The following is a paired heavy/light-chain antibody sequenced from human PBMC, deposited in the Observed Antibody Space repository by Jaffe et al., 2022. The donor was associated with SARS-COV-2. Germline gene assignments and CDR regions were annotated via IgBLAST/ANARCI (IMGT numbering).Heavy chain of an antibody. CDR3: TTNDRGYSYTYWGY. Sequence: EVQLVESGGGLVQPGGSLKLSCAVSGFSFSGSAVHWVRQASGKGLEWVGRIRSKANNYATMYAASVEGRFTISRDDSKNTAYLQMNSLKTEDTAVYYCTTNDRGYSYTYWGYWGQGALVTVSS. J-gene: IGHJ4*02. CDR2: IRSKANNYAT. CDR1: GFSFSGSA. D-gene: IGHD5-18*01. V-gene: IGHV3-73*01.
Light chain of an antibody. CDR3: LQSNSFT. V-gene: IGKV1D-12*01. CDR1: QGISSW. Sequence: DIQMTQSPSSVSASVGDRVTITCRASQGISSWLAWYQQKPGKAPKLLIYAASSLQSGVPSRFSGSGSGTDFTLTISSLQPEDFATYYCLQSNSFTFGGGTKVEVK. CDR2: AAS. J-gene: IGKJ4*01.